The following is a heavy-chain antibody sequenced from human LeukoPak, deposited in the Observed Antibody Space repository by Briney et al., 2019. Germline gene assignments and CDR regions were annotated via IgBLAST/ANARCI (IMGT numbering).Heavy chain of an antibody. V-gene: IGHV1-69*04. CDR2: IIPILGIA. D-gene: IGHD3-9*01. CDR3: ARDKGQGYYDILTGYSHNPFGMDV. Sequence: ASVKVSCKASGGTFSSYAISWVRQAPGQGLEWMGRIIPILGIANYAQKFQGRVTITADKSTSTAYMELSSLRSEDTAVYYCARDKGQGYYDILTGYSHNPFGMDVWGQGTTVTVSS. J-gene: IGHJ6*02. CDR1: GGTFSSYA.